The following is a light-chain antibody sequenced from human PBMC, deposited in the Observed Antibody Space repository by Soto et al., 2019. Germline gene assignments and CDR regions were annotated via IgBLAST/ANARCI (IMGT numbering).Light chain of an antibody. CDR3: GSYTTFNSLV. V-gene: IGLV2-14*01. Sequence: QSALTQPASVSGSPGQSIIISCTGTSRALGGPKYVTWYQQPPARAPRNIIYDVVDRPPGVSIRFSGSKSGTTAYLTISGLQAEDEADYYCGSYTTFNSLVFGGGTKLTVL. CDR1: SRALGGPKY. CDR2: DVV. J-gene: IGLJ3*02.